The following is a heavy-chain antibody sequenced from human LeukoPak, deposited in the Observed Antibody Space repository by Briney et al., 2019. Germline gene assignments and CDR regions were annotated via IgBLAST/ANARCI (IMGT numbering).Heavy chain of an antibody. Sequence: GASVKVSCKASGGTFSSYAISWVRQAPGQGLEWMGGIIPILGTANYAQKFQGRVTITADESTSTAYTELSSLRSEDTAVYYCARVGYCSGGSCPRRNYYYYYMDVWGKGTTVTISS. CDR1: GGTFSSYA. V-gene: IGHV1-69*13. CDR3: ARVGYCSGGSCPRRNYYYYYMDV. D-gene: IGHD2-15*01. J-gene: IGHJ6*03. CDR2: IIPILGTA.